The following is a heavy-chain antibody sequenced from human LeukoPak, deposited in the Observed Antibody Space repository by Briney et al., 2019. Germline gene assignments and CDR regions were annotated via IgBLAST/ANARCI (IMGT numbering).Heavy chain of an antibody. J-gene: IGHJ1*01. CDR2: IYYSGST. CDR1: GGSISSYY. Sequence: SETLSFTCTVSGGSISSYYWSWIRQPPGKGLEWIGYIYYSGSTNYNPSLKSRVTISVDTSKNQFSLKLSSVTAADTAVYYCARGRGSSWYHYFQHWGQGTLVTVSS. CDR3: ARGRGSSWYHYFQH. V-gene: IGHV4-59*01. D-gene: IGHD6-13*01.